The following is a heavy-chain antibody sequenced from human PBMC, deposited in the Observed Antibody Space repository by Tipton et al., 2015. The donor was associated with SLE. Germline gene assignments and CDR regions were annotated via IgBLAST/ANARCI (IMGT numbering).Heavy chain of an antibody. CDR3: ARDLAARFRFDY. D-gene: IGHD6-6*01. Sequence: TLSLTCTVSGYSISSGYYWGWIRQPPGKGLEWIGSIYHSGSTYYNPSLKSRVTISVDTSKNQFSLKLNSVTAADTAVYYCARDLAARFRFDYWGQGTLVTVSS. CDR2: IYHSGST. J-gene: IGHJ4*02. V-gene: IGHV4-38-2*02. CDR1: GYSISSGYY.